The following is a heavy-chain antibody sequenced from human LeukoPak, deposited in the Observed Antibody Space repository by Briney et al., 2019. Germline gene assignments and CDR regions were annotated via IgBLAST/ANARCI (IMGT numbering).Heavy chain of an antibody. Sequence: PGRSLRLSCAASGFTFEHYAIHWVRQAPGKGLEWVSGISWNSGHIGYADSVKGRFTISRANAKNSLYLQMNSLRAEDTALYHCARGSALGGPLDVWGKGTTVTVSS. CDR3: ARGSALGGPLDV. D-gene: IGHD3-10*01. V-gene: IGHV3-9*01. CDR1: GFTFEHYA. CDR2: ISWNSGHI. J-gene: IGHJ6*04.